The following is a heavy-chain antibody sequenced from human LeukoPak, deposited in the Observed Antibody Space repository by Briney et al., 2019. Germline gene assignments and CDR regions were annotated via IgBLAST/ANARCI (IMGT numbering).Heavy chain of an antibody. J-gene: IGHJ4*02. Sequence: PSQTLSLTCTVSGDSVSSADYFWSWIRQPPGKGLEWIAYVSYSGRIAYTPSLKSRVTISLDTSKNQFSLKVASVTAADTAVYYCARHSIVGQWLVPFDYWGQGTLVTVSS. CDR1: GDSVSSADYF. CDR3: ARHSIVGQWLVPFDY. D-gene: IGHD6-19*01. CDR2: VSYSGRI. V-gene: IGHV4-30-4*01.